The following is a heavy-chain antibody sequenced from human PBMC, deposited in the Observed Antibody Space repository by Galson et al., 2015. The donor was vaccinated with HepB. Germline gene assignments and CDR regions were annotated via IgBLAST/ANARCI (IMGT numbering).Heavy chain of an antibody. CDR1: GYSFTNND. CDR2: ISGYNGAT. Sequence: SVKVSCKASGYSFTNNDITWVRQAPGQGLEWMGWISGYNGATNYAQKFQGRAPVTTDTSTSTAYMELRTLKFDDTAIYYCSRGGGSGSAGLDSWGQGTLVTVSS. J-gene: IGHJ4*02. CDR3: SRGGGSGSAGLDS. V-gene: IGHV1-18*04. D-gene: IGHD6-19*01.